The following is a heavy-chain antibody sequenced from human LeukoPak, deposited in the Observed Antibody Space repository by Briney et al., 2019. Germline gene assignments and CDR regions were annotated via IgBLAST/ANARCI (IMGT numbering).Heavy chain of an antibody. V-gene: IGHV3-30-3*01. CDR2: ISYDGSNK. D-gene: IGHD1-26*01. Sequence: PGGSLRLSCAASGFTFSSYAMHWVRQAPGKGLEWVAVISYDGSNKYYADSVKGRFTISRDNSKNTLYLQMNSLRAEDTAVYYCASPEWELKADWGQGTLVTVSS. CDR1: GFTFSSYA. J-gene: IGHJ4*02. CDR3: ASPEWELKAD.